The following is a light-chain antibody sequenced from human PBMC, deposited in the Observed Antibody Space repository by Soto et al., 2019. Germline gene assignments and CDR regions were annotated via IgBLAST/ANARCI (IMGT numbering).Light chain of an antibody. CDR1: QSISSY. V-gene: IGKV1-39*01. CDR2: FAS. CDR3: LQTDSVPYT. Sequence: DIQMTQSPSSLSASVGDRVTLTCRASQSISSYLNWYQLKPGRPPKLLIYFASSLQAGVPSRFSVAGSETDFTLTITDLQTEDFTSYFCLQTDSVPYTFGQGT. J-gene: IGKJ2*01.